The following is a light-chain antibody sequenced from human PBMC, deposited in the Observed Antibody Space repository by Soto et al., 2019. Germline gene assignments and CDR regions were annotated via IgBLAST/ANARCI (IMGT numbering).Light chain of an antibody. CDR2: EVS. CDR1: TSDVRGSYY. J-gene: IGLJ3*02. CDR3: SSDAGTTNRV. V-gene: IGLV2-8*01. Sequence: QSVLTQPPSASGSPGQSVTNSCTGTTSDVRGSYYVSWYQQHPGKAPKLIIYEVSKRPSGVPARFSGSKSGNTASLTVSGLQAEDEADYYCSSDAGTTNRVFGGGTKVTVL.